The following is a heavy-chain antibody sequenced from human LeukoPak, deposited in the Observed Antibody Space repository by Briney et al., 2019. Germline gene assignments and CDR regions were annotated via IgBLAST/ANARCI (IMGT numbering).Heavy chain of an antibody. CDR1: GFTFSSYA. CDR3: AKDIGPPKLGTYDYVWGSYRYTLGY. J-gene: IGHJ4*02. Sequence: GGSLRLSCAASGFTFSSYAMHWVRQAPGKGLEWVSGISWNSGSIGYADSVKGRFTISRDNAKNSLYLQMNSLRAEDTALYYCAKDIGPPKLGTYDYVWGSYRYTLGYWGQGTLVTVSS. V-gene: IGHV3-9*01. D-gene: IGHD3-16*02. CDR2: ISWNSGSI.